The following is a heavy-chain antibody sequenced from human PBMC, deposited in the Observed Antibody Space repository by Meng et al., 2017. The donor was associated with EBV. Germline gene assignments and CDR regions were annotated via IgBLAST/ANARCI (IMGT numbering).Heavy chain of an antibody. J-gene: IGHJ5*02. CDR2: VHYTGST. CDR3: ARPFPSWQSPRLDPFGA. D-gene: IGHD6-19*01. CDR1: GDPISSFYY. V-gene: IGHV4-39*01. Sequence: QLQLRESGPGQVKPSEXLSLTCTVSGDPISSFYYWGWTRQPPVRGLECIGSVHYTGSTYYSPSLKSRVTVSVDTSKNQFSLRLTSVTAADTAVYYCARPFPSWQSPRLDPFGAWGQGTLVTVSS.